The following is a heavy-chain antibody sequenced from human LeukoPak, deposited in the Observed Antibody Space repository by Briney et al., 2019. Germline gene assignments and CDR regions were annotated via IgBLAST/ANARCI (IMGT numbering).Heavy chain of an antibody. J-gene: IGHJ4*02. V-gene: IGHV4-59*01. CDR2: IYYSGST. D-gene: IGHD2-21*02. Sequence: MSSETLSLTCTVSGGSISSYYWSWIRQPPGKGLEWIGYIYYSGSTNYNPPLKSRVTISVDTSKNQFSLKLSSVTAADTAVYYCARVRGDGRWHYWGQGTLVTVSS. CDR3: ARVRGDGRWHY. CDR1: GGSISSYY.